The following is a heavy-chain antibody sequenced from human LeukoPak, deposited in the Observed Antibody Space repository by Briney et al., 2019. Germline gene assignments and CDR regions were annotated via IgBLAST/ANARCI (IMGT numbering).Heavy chain of an antibody. J-gene: IGHJ4*02. V-gene: IGHV3-74*01. Sequence: GGSLRLSCAASGFTFSSYWMHWVRQAPGKGLVWVSRINSDGSSTSYADSVKGRFTISRDNAKNTLYLQMNSLRDEDTAVYYCARFNLAGSSGIDYWGQGTLVTVSS. CDR1: GFTFSSYW. D-gene: IGHD3-22*01. CDR2: INSDGSST. CDR3: ARFNLAGSSGIDY.